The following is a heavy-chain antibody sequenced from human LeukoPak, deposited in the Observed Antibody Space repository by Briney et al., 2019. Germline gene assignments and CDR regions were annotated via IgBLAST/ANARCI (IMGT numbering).Heavy chain of an antibody. CDR1: GGTFSSYA. Sequence: ASVKVSCKASGGTFSSYAIGWVRQAPGQGLEWMGGIIPIFGTANYAQKFQGRVTITADESTSTAYMELSSLRSEDTAVYYCARGATPYYYDSSGSYYFDYWGQGTLVTFSS. D-gene: IGHD3-22*01. CDR3: ARGATPYYYDSSGSYYFDY. V-gene: IGHV1-69*13. J-gene: IGHJ4*02. CDR2: IIPIFGTA.